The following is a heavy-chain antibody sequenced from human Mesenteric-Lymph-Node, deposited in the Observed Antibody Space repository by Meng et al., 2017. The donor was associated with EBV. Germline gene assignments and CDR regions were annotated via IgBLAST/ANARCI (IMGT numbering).Heavy chain of an antibody. CDR3: ARGAATMPLEY. CDR1: GGTFSSHA. V-gene: IGHV1-69*01. J-gene: IGHJ4*02. D-gene: IGHD5-12*01. CDR2: IVPIFGTT. Sequence: QLVQSGEEVKKPGSSVKVSCKASGGTFSSHAFSWVRQAPGQGLEWMGGIVPIFGTTTYAQKFQGRLTITADEATSTAHMELHGLRSDDTALYFCARGAATMPLEYWGQGALVTVSS.